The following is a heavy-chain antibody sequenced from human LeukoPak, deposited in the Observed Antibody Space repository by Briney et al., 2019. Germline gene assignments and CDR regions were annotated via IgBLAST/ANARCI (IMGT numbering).Heavy chain of an antibody. CDR1: GYTFTSYY. CDR3: ARRHCSSTSCYTNYYMDV. D-gene: IGHD2-2*02. J-gene: IGHJ6*03. Sequence: GASVKVSCKASGYTFTSYYMHWVRQAPGQGLEWMGIINPSGGSTSYAQKFQGRVTMTRDTSTSTVYMELSSLRSEDTAVYYCARRHCSSTSCYTNYYMDVWGKGTTVTVSS. CDR2: INPSGGST. V-gene: IGHV1-46*01.